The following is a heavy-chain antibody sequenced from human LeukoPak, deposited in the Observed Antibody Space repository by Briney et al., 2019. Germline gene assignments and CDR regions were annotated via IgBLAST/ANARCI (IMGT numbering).Heavy chain of an antibody. CDR2: INHSGST. CDR1: GGSFSGYY. V-gene: IGHV4-34*01. CDR3: ARAPVVGATLDAFDI. D-gene: IGHD1-26*01. J-gene: IGHJ3*02. Sequence: PSETLSLTCAVYGGSFSGYYWSWIRQPPGKGLEWIGEINHSGSTNYNPSLKGRVTISVDTSKNQFSLKLSSVTAADTAVYYCARAPVVGATLDAFDIWGQGTMVTVSS.